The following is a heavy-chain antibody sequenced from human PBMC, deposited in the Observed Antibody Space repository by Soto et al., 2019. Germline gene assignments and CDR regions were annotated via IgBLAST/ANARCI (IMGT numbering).Heavy chain of an antibody. D-gene: IGHD3-10*01. Sequence: QVQLVQSGPEMMQPGASVKVSCKASGYASLSYAMHWVRQVHGQVYEWQGWINAGVDGTMYSERFQGRVRITRDTPANTVYMELNALTSEDTAVYYCAREVPGVTSFDYWGQGTLVIVSS. J-gene: IGHJ4*02. CDR1: GYASLSYA. V-gene: IGHV1-3*01. CDR2: INAGVDGT. CDR3: AREVPGVTSFDY.